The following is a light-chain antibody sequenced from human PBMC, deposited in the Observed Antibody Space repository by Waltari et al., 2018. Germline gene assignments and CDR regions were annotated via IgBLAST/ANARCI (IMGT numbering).Light chain of an antibody. CDR3: LQHDNYPWT. J-gene: IGKJ1*01. V-gene: IGKV1-17*01. CDR2: AAT. CDR1: QGISNY. Sequence: DIQMTLSPSSLFASVGTTVPITCRASQGISNYLNWFQKKPGKTPKLLIYAATSLQSGVPSRFSASASVTEFTLTINSLQPEDVATYYCLQHDNYPWTFGQGTKVEIK.